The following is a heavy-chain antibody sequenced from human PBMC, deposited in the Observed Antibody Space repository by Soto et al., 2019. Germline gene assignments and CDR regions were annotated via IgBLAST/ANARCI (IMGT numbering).Heavy chain of an antibody. CDR3: ARDPGQDEAMDY. CDR2: IWHDGKNK. V-gene: IGHV3-33*02. J-gene: IGHJ4*02. Sequence: QVQVVESGGGVVQPGRSLRLSCVASGFTFSNFGMHWVRQAPGQGLEWVAVIWHDGKNKYYADSAEGRFTVSRDNSKNTLFLQMNSLTAEDTAVYICARDPGQDEAMDYWGQGTLVTVSS. CDR1: GFTFSNFG.